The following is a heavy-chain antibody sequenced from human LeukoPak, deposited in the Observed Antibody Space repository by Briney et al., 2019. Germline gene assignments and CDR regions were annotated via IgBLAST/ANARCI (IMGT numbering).Heavy chain of an antibody. V-gene: IGHV3-30*18. CDR1: GFTFSSYG. CDR2: ISYDESNK. J-gene: IGHJ4*02. CDR3: AKDRGFGEETFDY. Sequence: PGRSLRLSCAASGFTFSSYGMHCVRQAPGKGLGCVAVISYDESNKYYADSVKGRFTISRDNSKNTLYLQMNSRRAEDTAVYYCAKDRGFGEETFDYWGQGTLVPSPQ. D-gene: IGHD3-10*01.